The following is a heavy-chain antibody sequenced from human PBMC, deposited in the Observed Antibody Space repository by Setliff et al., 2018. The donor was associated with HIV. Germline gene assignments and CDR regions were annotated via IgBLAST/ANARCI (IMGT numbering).Heavy chain of an antibody. J-gene: IGHJ4*02. Sequence: ASVKVSCKASGYTFTSYGISWVRQASGQGLEWMGWISAYNGNTDYAQELQGRITLTTDTSTSTAYMELRSLRSDDTAVYYCARASHDSSGYYYYFAYWGQGTLVTVSS. CDR2: ISAYNGNT. CDR1: GYTFTSYG. V-gene: IGHV1-18*01. CDR3: ARASHDSSGYYYYFAY. D-gene: IGHD3-22*01.